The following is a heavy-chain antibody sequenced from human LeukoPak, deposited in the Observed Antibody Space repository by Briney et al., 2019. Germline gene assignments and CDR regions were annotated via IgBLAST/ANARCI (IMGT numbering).Heavy chain of an antibody. Sequence: PSETLSLTCTVSGGSINSYYWSWIRQPPEKGVEWLGLIFYSGSTNYNPSLKSRVTISVDTSKNQFSLNLRSVTAADSAVYYCARHLRDDIWCGSFDTWGQGSLVTVSS. J-gene: IGHJ4*02. CDR2: IFYSGST. CDR1: GGSINSYY. V-gene: IGHV4-59*08. CDR3: ARHLRDDIWCGSFDT. D-gene: IGHD3-3*01.